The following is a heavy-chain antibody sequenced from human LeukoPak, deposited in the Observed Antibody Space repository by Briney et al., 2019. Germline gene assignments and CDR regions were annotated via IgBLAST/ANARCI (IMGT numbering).Heavy chain of an antibody. Sequence: GGSLRLSCAASGFTVSSSYMSWVRQAPGKGLEWVSVIYSGGSTYYADSVKGRFTISRDNSKNTLYLQMNSLRAKDTAVYYCARGSVQLVWFRELSAYFDYWGQGTLVTVSS. CDR1: GFTVSSSY. V-gene: IGHV3-66*01. J-gene: IGHJ4*02. D-gene: IGHD3-10*01. CDR2: IYSGGST. CDR3: ARGSVQLVWFRELSAYFDY.